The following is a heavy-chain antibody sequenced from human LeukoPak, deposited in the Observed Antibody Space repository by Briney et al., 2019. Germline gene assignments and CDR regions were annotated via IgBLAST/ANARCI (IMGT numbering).Heavy chain of an antibody. CDR1: GFTFSRYW. D-gene: IGHD1-26*01. Sequence: GGSLRISCAASGFTFSRYWMQWVRQAPGKGLEWVSSISSGSSYIYYADSVKGRFTISRDNAKNSLYLQMNSLRAEDTAVYYCARAPWEAEAYWGQGTLVTVSS. J-gene: IGHJ4*02. V-gene: IGHV3-21*01. CDR2: ISSGSSYI. CDR3: ARAPWEAEAY.